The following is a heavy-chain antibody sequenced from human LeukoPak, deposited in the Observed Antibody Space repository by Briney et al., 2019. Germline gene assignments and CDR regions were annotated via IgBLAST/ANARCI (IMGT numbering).Heavy chain of an antibody. CDR3: AKRLGDPRAFDY. D-gene: IGHD2-21*02. CDR2: ISGTSGTI. Sequence: HPGGSLRQSCAASGFTFSNYAMSWVRQAPGKGLEWVSGISGTSGTINYAAPVKGRFTISRDNSKNTLYLQMNSLRVDDMAVYYCAKRLGDPRAFDYWGQGTLVTVSS. J-gene: IGHJ4*02. V-gene: IGHV3-23*01. CDR1: GFTFSNYA.